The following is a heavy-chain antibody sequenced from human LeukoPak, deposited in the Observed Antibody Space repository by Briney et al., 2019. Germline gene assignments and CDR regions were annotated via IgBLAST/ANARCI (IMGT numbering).Heavy chain of an antibody. CDR2: MNPNSGNT. CDR1: GYTFTSYD. Sequence: GASVKVSCKASGYTFTSYDINWVRQATGQGLEWMGWMNPNSGNTGYAQKFQGRVTMTRNTSISTAYMELSSLRSEDTAVYYCARARIKMTTVVLGYWGQGTLVTVSS. J-gene: IGHJ4*02. D-gene: IGHD4-23*01. V-gene: IGHV1-8*01. CDR3: ARARIKMTTVVLGY.